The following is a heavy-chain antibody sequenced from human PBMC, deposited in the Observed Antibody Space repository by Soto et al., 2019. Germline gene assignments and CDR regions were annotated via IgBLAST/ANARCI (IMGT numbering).Heavy chain of an antibody. D-gene: IGHD3-22*01. V-gene: IGHV1-69*12. CDR1: GGTFSTYT. Sequence: QVQLVQSGAEVKKPGSSVKVSCKASGGTFSTYTMSWVRQAPGQGLEWMGGIIPMFGTTIYAENFQGRVTFTADESTSRFYMELTSLRSEDTVVYYCTRDLYYFDSSAYYGHNWFDPWGQGTRVTVSS. CDR2: IIPMFGTT. J-gene: IGHJ5*02. CDR3: TRDLYYFDSSAYYGHNWFDP.